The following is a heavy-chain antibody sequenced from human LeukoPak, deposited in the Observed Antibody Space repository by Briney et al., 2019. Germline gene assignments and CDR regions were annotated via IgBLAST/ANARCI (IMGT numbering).Heavy chain of an antibody. V-gene: IGHV3-7*01. J-gene: IGHJ4*02. CDR3: ARTKEMASISYFDS. Sequence: GGSLRLSCAASGFTFSNYWMHWVRQAPGKGLGWVANIKQDGSEKYYVDSVKGRFTISRDNAKNSLYLQMNSLRAEDTAVYYCARTKEMASISYFDSWGQGTLVTVSS. CDR2: IKQDGSEK. CDR1: GFTFSNYW. D-gene: IGHD5-24*01.